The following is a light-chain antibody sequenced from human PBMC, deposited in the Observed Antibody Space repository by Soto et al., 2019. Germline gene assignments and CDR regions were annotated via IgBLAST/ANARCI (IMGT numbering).Light chain of an antibody. CDR2: DAS. J-gene: IGKJ1*01. V-gene: IGKV3-15*01. CDR3: QQFNNWPRT. Sequence: ETVMTQSPATLSVSPGEAATLSCRTSQGLSSKLAWYQQKPGQAPRLLIYDASTRATGIPARFSGSGSGTEFTLTISSLQSEDFAVYYCQQFNNWPRTFGQGTKVDIK. CDR1: QGLSSK.